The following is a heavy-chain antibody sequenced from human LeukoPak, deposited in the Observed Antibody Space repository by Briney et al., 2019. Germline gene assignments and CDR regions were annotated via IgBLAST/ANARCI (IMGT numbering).Heavy chain of an antibody. CDR1: GYTFTSYY. D-gene: IGHD2-15*01. Sequence: GSVKVSCKASGYTFTSYYMHWVRQAPGQGLEWMGIINPSGGSTSYAQKFQGRVTMTRDMSTSTVYMELSSLRSEDTAVYYCARDRYCSGGSCYSGNDAFDIWGQGTMVTVSS. CDR3: ARDRYCSGGSCYSGNDAFDI. V-gene: IGHV1-46*01. J-gene: IGHJ3*02. CDR2: INPSGGST.